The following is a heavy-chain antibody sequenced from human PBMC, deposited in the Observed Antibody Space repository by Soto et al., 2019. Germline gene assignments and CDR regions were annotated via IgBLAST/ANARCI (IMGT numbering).Heavy chain of an antibody. CDR2: ISGSGGST. CDR1: GFTFSSYA. V-gene: IGHV3-23*01. CDR3: ARPNLYCSSTSCYDY. D-gene: IGHD2-2*01. J-gene: IGHJ4*02. Sequence: GGSLRLSCAGSGFTFSSYAMSWVRQAPRKGLEWVSAISGSGGSTYYADSVKGRFAISRDNSKNTLYLQMKSLRAEDTALYYCARPNLYCSSTSCYDYWGQGTLVPVSS.